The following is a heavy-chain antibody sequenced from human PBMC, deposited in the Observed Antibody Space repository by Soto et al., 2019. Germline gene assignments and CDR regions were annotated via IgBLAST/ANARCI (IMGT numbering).Heavy chain of an antibody. J-gene: IGHJ1*01. CDR2: IYHTGST. V-gene: IGHV4-4*02. CDR3: ATLPPLNVVVATEMYT. CDR1: GTSISSTFW. D-gene: IGHD2-21*01. Sequence: SETLSLTCAVSGTSISSTFWWTWVRQTPGKGLEWIGEIYHTGSTKYNPSLRGRVTISVDKSNNQFSLDLRSVTGADTAVYYCATLPPLNVVVATEMYTWGLGAVLTVSS.